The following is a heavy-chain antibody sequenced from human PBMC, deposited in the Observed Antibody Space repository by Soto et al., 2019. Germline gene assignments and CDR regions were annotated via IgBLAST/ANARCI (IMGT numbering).Heavy chain of an antibody. CDR2: INPSGGSP. CDR3: GMAHSSSWPWYFAY. V-gene: IGHV1-46*03. D-gene: IGHD6-13*01. J-gene: IGHJ4*02. Sequence: QVQLVQSGAEVKKPGASVKVSCKASGYTFTTYYMHWVRQAPGQGLEWMGIINPSGGSPTYAQKFLGRVTITRDTSTGTIYMELSSLRSEDTAVYYCGMAHSSSWPWYFAYWGQGTLVIVSS. CDR1: GYTFTTYY.